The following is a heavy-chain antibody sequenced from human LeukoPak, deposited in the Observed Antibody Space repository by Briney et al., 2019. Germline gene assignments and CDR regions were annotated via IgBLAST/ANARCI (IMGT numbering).Heavy chain of an antibody. J-gene: IGHJ6*02. CDR3: VATLYSSSWYPYGMDV. D-gene: IGHD6-13*01. V-gene: IGHV1-2*02. CDR1: GYTFTGYY. CDR2: INPNSGGT. Sequence: GASVKVSCKASGYTFTGYYMHWVRQAPGQGLEWMGWINPNSGGTDYAQKFQGRVTMTRDTSISTAYMELSRLRSDDTAVYYCVATLYSSSWYPYGMDVWGQGTTVTVSS.